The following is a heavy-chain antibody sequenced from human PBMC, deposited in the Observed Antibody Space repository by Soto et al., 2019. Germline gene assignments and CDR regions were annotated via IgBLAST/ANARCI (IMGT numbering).Heavy chain of an antibody. CDR3: ARGGQTYYYDSRWFDP. CDR1: GFTFSSYW. CDR2: IKQAGSEK. J-gene: IGHJ5*02. V-gene: IGHV3-7*03. D-gene: IGHD3-22*01. Sequence: GVSLRLSCAASGFTFSSYWMSWVRQAPGKGLEWVANIKQAGSEKYYVDSVKGRFTISRDNAKNSLYLQMNSLRAEDTAVYYCARGGQTYYYDSRWFDPWGQGTLVTVSS.